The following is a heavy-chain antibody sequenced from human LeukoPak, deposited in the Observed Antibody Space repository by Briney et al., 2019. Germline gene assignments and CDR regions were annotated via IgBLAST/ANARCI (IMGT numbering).Heavy chain of an antibody. D-gene: IGHD3-16*01. CDR1: GGTFSSYA. Sequence: SVKVSCKASGGTFSSYAISWVRQAPGQGLEWMGGIIPIFGTANYAQKFQGRVTITADESASTAYMELSSLRSEDTAVYYCARYVRGGEWSFDYWGQGTLVTVSS. V-gene: IGHV1-69*13. CDR2: IIPIFGTA. J-gene: IGHJ4*02. CDR3: ARYVRGGEWSFDY.